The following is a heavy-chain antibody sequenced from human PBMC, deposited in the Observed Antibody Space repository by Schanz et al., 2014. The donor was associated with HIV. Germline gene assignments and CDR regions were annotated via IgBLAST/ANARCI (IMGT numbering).Heavy chain of an antibody. J-gene: IGHJ4*02. CDR1: GFTFSSFS. CDR3: ARETRSCGGDCYPLDY. V-gene: IGHV3-21*01. Sequence: EVQLLESGGGVVQPGGSLRLSCAASGFTFSSFSMNWVRQAPGKGLEWVSSISSSSSYMYYADSVKGRFTISRDNAKNSLYLQMNSLRPEDTAVYYCARETRSCGGDCYPLDYWGQGTLVTVSS. D-gene: IGHD2-21*02. CDR2: ISSSSSYM.